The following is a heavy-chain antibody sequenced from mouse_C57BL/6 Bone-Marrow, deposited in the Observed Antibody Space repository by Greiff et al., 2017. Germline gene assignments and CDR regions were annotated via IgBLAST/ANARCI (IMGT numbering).Heavy chain of an antibody. J-gene: IGHJ2*01. Sequence: VQLQQPGAELVKPGASVKLSCKASGYTFTSYWMHWVKQRPGQGLAWIGLIHPRSGSTNYNGKFKSKATLTVDKSSSTAYMQLSSLTSEDSSVEYGGPDYCDYWGQDTTLTVSS. CDR2: IHPRSGST. CDR1: GYTFTSYW. V-gene: IGHV1-64*01. CDR3: GPDYCDY.